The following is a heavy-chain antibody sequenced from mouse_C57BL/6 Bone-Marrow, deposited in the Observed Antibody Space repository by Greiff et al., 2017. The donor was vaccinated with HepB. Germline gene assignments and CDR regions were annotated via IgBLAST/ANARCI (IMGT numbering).Heavy chain of an antibody. Sequence: QVHVKQPGAELVMPGASVKLSCKASGYTFTSYWMHWVKQRPGQGLEWIGEIDPSDSYTNYNQKFKGKSTLTVDKSSSTAYMQLSSLTSEDAAVYYCARWGYYGSSSWFAYWGQGTLVTVSA. D-gene: IGHD1-1*01. J-gene: IGHJ3*01. CDR3: ARWGYYGSSSWFAY. V-gene: IGHV1-69*01. CDR2: IDPSDSYT. CDR1: GYTFTSYW.